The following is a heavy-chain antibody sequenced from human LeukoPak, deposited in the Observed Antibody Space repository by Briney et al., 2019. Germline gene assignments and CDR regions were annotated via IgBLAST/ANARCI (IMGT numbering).Heavy chain of an antibody. CDR2: INHSGST. CDR3: ARDGQQFYYYYGMDV. Sequence: SETLSLACGVNGGSLRGYYWSFIRQSPGKGLEWIGEINHSGSTNYNPTLKSRVTISVDTSKNQFSLRMSSVTAADTAVYYCARDGQQFYYYYGMDVWGQGTTVTVSS. CDR1: GGSLRGYY. D-gene: IGHD6-13*01. V-gene: IGHV4-34*01. J-gene: IGHJ6*02.